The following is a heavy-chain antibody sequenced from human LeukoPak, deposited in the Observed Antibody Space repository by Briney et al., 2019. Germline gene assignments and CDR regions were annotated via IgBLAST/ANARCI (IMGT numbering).Heavy chain of an antibody. D-gene: IGHD2-2*01. CDR3: ARGRTSCYDGYAFDI. Sequence: GGSLRLSCAASGFTFSSYSMNWVRQAPGKGLEWVSSISSSSSYIYYADSVKGRFTISRDNAKNSLYLQMNSLRAEDTAVYYCARGRTSCYDGYAFDIWGQGTMVTVSS. CDR1: GFTFSSYS. V-gene: IGHV3-21*01. J-gene: IGHJ3*02. CDR2: ISSSSSYI.